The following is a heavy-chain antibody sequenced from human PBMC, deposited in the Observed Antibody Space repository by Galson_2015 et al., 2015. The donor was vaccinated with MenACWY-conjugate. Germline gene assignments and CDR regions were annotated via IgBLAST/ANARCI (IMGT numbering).Heavy chain of an antibody. CDR2: ITNTGGTT. CDR1: GFAFNSYG. D-gene: IGHD3-3*02. J-gene: IGHJ4*01. Sequence: SLRLSCAASGFAFNSYGMSWVRQAPGKGLEWVSTITNTGGTTYYPDSVKGRFTISRDNSKSTLHLQMNSLRAEDTAVYYCARAFQLDNWGQASRLTGSS. CDR3: ARAFQLDN. V-gene: IGHV3-23*01.